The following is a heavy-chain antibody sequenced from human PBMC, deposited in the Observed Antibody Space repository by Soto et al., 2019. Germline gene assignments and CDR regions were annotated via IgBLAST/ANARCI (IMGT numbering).Heavy chain of an antibody. CDR2: INSDGSST. Sequence: PGGSLRLSCAASGFTFSSYGIHWVRQAPWKGLVWVSRINSDGSSTSYADSVKGRFTISRDNAKNTLYLQMNSLRAEDTDVYYCARDRSSSWYRDAFDIWGQGTMLTVSS. V-gene: IGHV3-74*01. J-gene: IGHJ3*02. D-gene: IGHD6-13*01. CDR3: ARDRSSSWYRDAFDI. CDR1: GFTFSSYG.